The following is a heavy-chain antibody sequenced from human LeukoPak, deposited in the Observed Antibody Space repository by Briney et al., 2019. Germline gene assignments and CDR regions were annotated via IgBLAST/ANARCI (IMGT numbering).Heavy chain of an antibody. Sequence: PGGSLRLSCAASGFTFSNSAMSWVRQAPGKGLEWVSTLSGSGITTYYADSVKGRFTISRDNSKNTLYLQMNSLRAEDTAVNYCAKGIYSSGWSYFDYWGHGTLVTVSS. CDR1: GFTFSNSA. CDR2: LSGSGITT. V-gene: IGHV3-23*01. J-gene: IGHJ4*01. D-gene: IGHD6-19*01. CDR3: AKGIYSSGWSYFDY.